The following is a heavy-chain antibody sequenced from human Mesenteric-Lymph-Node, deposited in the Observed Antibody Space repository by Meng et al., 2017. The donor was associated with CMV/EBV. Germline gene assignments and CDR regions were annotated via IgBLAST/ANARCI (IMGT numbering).Heavy chain of an antibody. Sequence: GGSLILSCAASGFTLSNSAMNWVRQAPGKGLEWVSSISSSSSYIYYADSVKGRFTISRDNAKNSLYLQMNSLRAEDTAVYYCARDGCSSTSCPKYFQHWGQGTLVTVSS. CDR3: ARDGCSSTSCPKYFQH. J-gene: IGHJ1*01. D-gene: IGHD2-2*01. V-gene: IGHV3-21*01. CDR2: ISSSSSYI. CDR1: GFTLSNSA.